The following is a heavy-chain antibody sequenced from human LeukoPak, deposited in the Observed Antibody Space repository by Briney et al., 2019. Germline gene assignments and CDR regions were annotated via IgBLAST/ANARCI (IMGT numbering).Heavy chain of an antibody. V-gene: IGHV4-4*07. Sequence: SETLSLTCRVSGVSISSYYWSWIRQTAGKGLEWLGRIYSSGRTNYNPSLKSRVTMSVDMSKNQFSLKLSSVTAADTAVYYCASLRGDNWNYYDYWGQGILVTVSS. CDR1: GVSISSYY. CDR2: IYSSGRT. D-gene: IGHD1-20*01. CDR3: ASLRGDNWNYYDY. J-gene: IGHJ4*02.